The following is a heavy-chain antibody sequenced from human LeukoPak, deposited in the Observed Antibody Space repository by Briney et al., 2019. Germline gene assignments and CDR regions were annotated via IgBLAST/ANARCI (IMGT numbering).Heavy chain of an antibody. CDR2: IYYSGST. J-gene: IGHJ4*02. CDR3: ASLVGATIRAPRNLIDY. CDR1: GYSISSSNW. V-gene: IGHV4-28*06. D-gene: IGHD1-26*01. Sequence: SETLSLTCAVSGYSISSSNWWGWIRQPPGKGLEWIGYIYYSGSTNYNPSLKSRVTMSVDTSKNQFSLKLSSVTALDTAVYYCASLVGATIRAPRNLIDYWGQGTLVTVSS.